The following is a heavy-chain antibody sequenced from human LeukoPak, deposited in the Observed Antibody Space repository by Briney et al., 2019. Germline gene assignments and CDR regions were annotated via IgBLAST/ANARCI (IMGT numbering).Heavy chain of an antibody. D-gene: IGHD4-17*01. Sequence: ASVQVSCKASGYTFTTSYMHWVRQPPGHGLEWMAVINSSGGSTSYAQKFQGRDTMTRDISTSTADMELRSMRSEDNAVYYCARGDLYGDAYFDYWGEGILVIVS. V-gene: IGHV1-46*03. J-gene: IGHJ4*02. CDR3: ARGDLYGDAYFDY. CDR1: GYTFTTSY. CDR2: INSSGGST.